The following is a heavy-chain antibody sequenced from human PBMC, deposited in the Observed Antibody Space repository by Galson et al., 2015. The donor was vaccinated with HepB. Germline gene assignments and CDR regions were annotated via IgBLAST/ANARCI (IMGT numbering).Heavy chain of an antibody. J-gene: IGHJ4*02. CDR2: ISAYNGNT. D-gene: IGHD4-17*01. CDR1: GYTFTSYG. Sequence: SVKVSCKASGYTFTSYGISWVRQAPGQGLEWMGWISAYNGNTNYAQKLRGSVTITSDRSVSTAYMELSSLRSEDTAVYYCARHLRSQSAVTTFAYWGQGTLVTVSS. CDR3: ARHLRSQSAVTTFAY. V-gene: IGHV1-18*01.